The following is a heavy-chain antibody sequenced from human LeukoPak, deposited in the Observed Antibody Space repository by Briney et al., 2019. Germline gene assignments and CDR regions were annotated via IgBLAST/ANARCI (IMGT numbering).Heavy chain of an antibody. J-gene: IGHJ3*02. Sequence: SVNLSRKSSGATFTSYAISWVRHAPGQGLEWMGRIIPILGIAKYAQKVPGRVTITADKSTSTAYMELSSLRSEDTAVYYCARPTSSHNDYGDQLDAFAIWGQRDNGHRLF. CDR1: GATFTSYA. D-gene: IGHD4-17*01. CDR2: IIPILGIA. V-gene: IGHV1-69*04. CDR3: ARPTSSHNDYGDQLDAFAI.